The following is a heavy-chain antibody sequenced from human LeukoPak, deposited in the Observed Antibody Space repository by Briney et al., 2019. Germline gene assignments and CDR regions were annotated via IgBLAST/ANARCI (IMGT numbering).Heavy chain of an antibody. CDR2: IYYSGST. CDR1: GGSISSYY. CDR3: ARGTSGYQSY. Sequence: SETLSLTCTVSGGSISSYYWSWIRQPPGKGLEWIGYIYYSGSTNYNPSLKSRVTISVDTSKNQFSLKLSSVTAADTAVYYCARGTSGYQSYWGQGTLVTVSS. V-gene: IGHV4-59*01. D-gene: IGHD3-22*01. J-gene: IGHJ4*02.